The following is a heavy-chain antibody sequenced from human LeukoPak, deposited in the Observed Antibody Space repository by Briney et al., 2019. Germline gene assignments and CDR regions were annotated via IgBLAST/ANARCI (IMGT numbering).Heavy chain of an antibody. V-gene: IGHV4-59*08. CDR1: GGSISSYY. CDR3: ARSINSGYPTSHFDY. D-gene: IGHD3-22*01. J-gene: IGHJ4*02. Sequence: PSETLSLTCTVSGGSISSYYWSWIRQPPGKGLEWIGYIYYSGGTNYNPSLKSRVTISVDTSKNQFSLKLSSVTAADTAVYYCARSINSGYPTSHFDYWGQGTLVTVSS. CDR2: IYYSGGT.